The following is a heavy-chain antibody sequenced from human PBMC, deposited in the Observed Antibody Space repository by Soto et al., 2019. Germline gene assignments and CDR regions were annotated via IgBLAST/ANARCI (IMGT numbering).Heavy chain of an antibody. CDR1: GGSVSNYY. J-gene: IGHJ3*01. CDR2: IYYSGDT. V-gene: IGHV4-59*08. Sequence: QVQLQESGPGLVKPSETLSLTCTVSGGSVSNYYWSWIRQPPGKGLEWIGYIYYSGDTNYNPSLKSRATLSVYTSKTQGSLTLSSVTAAYTAFYYWARQPPATAAFDVWGQGTMVTVSS. D-gene: IGHD5-12*01. CDR3: ARQPPATAAFDV.